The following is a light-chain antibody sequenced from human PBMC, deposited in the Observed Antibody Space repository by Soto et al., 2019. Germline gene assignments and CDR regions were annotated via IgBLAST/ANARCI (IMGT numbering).Light chain of an antibody. J-gene: IGLJ3*02. CDR3: CSYAGSSTWV. Sequence: QSVLTQPASVTGSPGQSTTISCTGTSSDVGSYSLVSWYQQYPGKAPKLKIYEGSKRPSGVSNRFSGSKSGNTASLTISGLQAEDEADYYCCSYAGSSTWVFGGGTKVTVL. CDR2: EGS. V-gene: IGLV2-23*01. CDR1: SSDVGSYSL.